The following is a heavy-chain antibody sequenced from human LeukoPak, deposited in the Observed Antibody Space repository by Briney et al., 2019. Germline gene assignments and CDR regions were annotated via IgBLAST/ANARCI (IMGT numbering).Heavy chain of an antibody. Sequence: ASVKVSCKASGYTFTGYYMHWVRQAPGQGLEWMGWINPNSGGTNYAQEFQGRVTMTRDTSISTAYMELSRLRSDDTAVYYCARSRITFGGVIVILDYWGQGTLVTVSS. V-gene: IGHV1-2*02. D-gene: IGHD3-16*02. J-gene: IGHJ4*02. CDR2: INPNSGGT. CDR1: GYTFTGYY. CDR3: ARSRITFGGVIVILDY.